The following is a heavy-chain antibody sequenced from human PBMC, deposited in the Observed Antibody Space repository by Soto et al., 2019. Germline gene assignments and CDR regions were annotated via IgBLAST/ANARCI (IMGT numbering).Heavy chain of an antibody. Sequence: QVQLVQSGAEVKKPGSSVKVSCKASGDTFSNHTISWVRQAPGQGLEWMGRIIPISGVANYAHKCQGRVTITAEKATSTGYMEVSSLRSADTAVYYCARVAEMGTVTKGFYYYMDVWGKGTTVTVSS. V-gene: IGHV1-69*04. CDR2: IIPISGVA. J-gene: IGHJ6*03. CDR3: ARVAEMGTVTKGFYYYMDV. D-gene: IGHD4-17*01. CDR1: GDTFSNHT.